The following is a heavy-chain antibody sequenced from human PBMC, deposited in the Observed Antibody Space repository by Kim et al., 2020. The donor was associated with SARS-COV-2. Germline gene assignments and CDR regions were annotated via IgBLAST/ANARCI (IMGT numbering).Heavy chain of an antibody. CDR2: ISYDGSNK. D-gene: IGHD3-10*01. CDR3: AKDGPSDGSGSYLNYYYYGMDV. Sequence: GGSLRLSCAASGFTFSSYGMHWVRQAPGKGLEWVAVISYDGSNKYYADSVKGRFTISRDNSKNTLYLQMNSLRAEDTAVYYCAKDGPSDGSGSYLNYYYYGMDVWGQGTTVTVSS. V-gene: IGHV3-30*18. J-gene: IGHJ6*02. CDR1: GFTFSSYG.